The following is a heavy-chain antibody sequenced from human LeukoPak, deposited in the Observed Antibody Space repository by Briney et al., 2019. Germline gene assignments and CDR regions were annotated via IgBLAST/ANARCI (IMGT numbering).Heavy chain of an antibody. D-gene: IGHD2-2*02. V-gene: IGHV3-33*01. CDR3: ARGGNSYTRRRYYYGMDV. J-gene: IGHJ6*02. CDR1: GFTFSSYG. CDR2: IWYDGSNK. Sequence: PGRSLRLSCAASGFTFSSYGMHWIRQAPGKGLEWVAVIWYDGSNKYYADSVKGRFTISRDNSKNTLYLQMNSLRAEDTAVYYCARGGNSYTRRRYYYGMDVWGQGTTVTVSS.